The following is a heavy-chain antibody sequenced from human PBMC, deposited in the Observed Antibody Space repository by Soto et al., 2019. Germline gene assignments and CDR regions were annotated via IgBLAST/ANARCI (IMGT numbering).Heavy chain of an antibody. V-gene: IGHV4-30-2*01. CDR2: IYHSGST. CDR3: AAGGGLPRYY. D-gene: IGHD5-12*01. CDR1: GGSISSGGYS. Sequence: QLQLQESGSGLVKPSQTLSLTCAVSGGSISSGGYSWSWIRQPPGKGLEWIGYIYHSGSTYYNPSRQRRVTITVDRSKNQFSLKLGSGTAADTAVYYRAAGGGLPRYYWGQGTLVTVSS. J-gene: IGHJ4*02.